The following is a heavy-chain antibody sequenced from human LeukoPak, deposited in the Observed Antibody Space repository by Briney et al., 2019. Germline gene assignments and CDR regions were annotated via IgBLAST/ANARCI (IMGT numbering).Heavy chain of an antibody. D-gene: IGHD1-26*01. CDR2: INWNGGST. Sequence: GGSLRLSCAASGFTFSSYAMSWVRQAPGKGLEWVSGINWNGGSTGYADSVKGRFTISRDNAKNSLYLQMNSLRAEDTALYHCARARYSGSYGAFDIWGQGTMVTVSS. J-gene: IGHJ3*02. CDR1: GFTFSSYA. CDR3: ARARYSGSYGAFDI. V-gene: IGHV3-20*01.